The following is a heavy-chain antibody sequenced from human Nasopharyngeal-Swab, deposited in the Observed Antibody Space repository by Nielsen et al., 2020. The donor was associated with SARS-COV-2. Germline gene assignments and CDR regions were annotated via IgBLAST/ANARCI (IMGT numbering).Heavy chain of an antibody. CDR1: GFMLSSSG. D-gene: IGHD2-21*02. Sequence: GGSLRLSWAVSGFMLSSSGMSWVRQAPGKGLEWVSGLNSAGTATYYADSVRCRFTIPRDKSQNTLYLQMSSLRAEDTAVYYCVKGTASLDFWGQGTLVTVSS. CDR3: VKGTASLDF. CDR2: LNSAGTAT. J-gene: IGHJ4*02. V-gene: IGHV3-23*01.